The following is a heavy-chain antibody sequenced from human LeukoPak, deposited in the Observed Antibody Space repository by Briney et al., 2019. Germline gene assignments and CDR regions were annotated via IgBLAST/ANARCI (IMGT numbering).Heavy chain of an antibody. Sequence: GGSLRLSCVASGFTFSSYEMNWVRQAPGKGLEWVSYISSSGSTIYYADSVKGRFTISRDNAKNSLYLQMNSLRAEDTAVYYCARDPRYSSSYYFDYWGQGTLVTVSS. J-gene: IGHJ4*02. CDR3: ARDPRYSSSYYFDY. CDR2: ISSSGSTI. D-gene: IGHD6-6*01. V-gene: IGHV3-48*03. CDR1: GFTFSSYE.